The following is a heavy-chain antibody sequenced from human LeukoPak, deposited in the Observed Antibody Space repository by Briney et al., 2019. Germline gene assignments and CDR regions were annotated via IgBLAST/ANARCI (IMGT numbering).Heavy chain of an antibody. CDR1: GGSISSHY. D-gene: IGHD3-3*01. CDR3: ARELRDFWSGYYLDY. V-gene: IGHV4-59*11. Sequence: SETLSLTCTVSGGSISSHYWSWIRQPPGKGLEWIGYIYYSGSTKYNPSLKSRVTISVDTSENQFSLKLNSVTAADTAVYYCARELRDFWSGYYLDYWGQGTLVTVSS. J-gene: IGHJ4*02. CDR2: IYYSGST.